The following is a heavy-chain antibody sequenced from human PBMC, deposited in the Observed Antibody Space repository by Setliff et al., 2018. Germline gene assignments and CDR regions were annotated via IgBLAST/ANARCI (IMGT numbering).Heavy chain of an antibody. J-gene: IGHJ2*01. Sequence: SVKVSCKASGGTFSNFAISWVRQAPGQGFEWLGGIIPMFRTPEYAQKFRGRVTISADESRTAVYMELSSLRFDDTAVYYCARGGVFGYWYFDLWGRGALVTVS. D-gene: IGHD3-10*02. CDR2: IIPMFRTP. CDR3: ARGGVFGYWYFDL. CDR1: GGTFSNFA. V-gene: IGHV1-69*13.